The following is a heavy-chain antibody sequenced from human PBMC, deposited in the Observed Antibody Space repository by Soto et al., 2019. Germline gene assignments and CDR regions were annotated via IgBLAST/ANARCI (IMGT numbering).Heavy chain of an antibody. J-gene: IGHJ3*01. Sequence: SETLSLTCTVSGGSISSNTYYWGWIRQPPGKGLEWIGSIYYSGSTYYNPSLKSRVTISVDTSKNQFSLKLSSVTAADTAVYYCASYRGYSYGNGFDFRGQGTMVTVSS. V-gene: IGHV4-39*01. D-gene: IGHD5-18*01. CDR1: GGSISSNTYY. CDR2: IYYSGST. CDR3: ASYRGYSYGNGFDF.